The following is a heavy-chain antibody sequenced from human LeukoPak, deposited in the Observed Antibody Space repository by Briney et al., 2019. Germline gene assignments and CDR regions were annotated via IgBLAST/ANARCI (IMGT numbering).Heavy chain of an antibody. V-gene: IGHV4-39*01. D-gene: IGHD2-2*01. CDR3: VRSYHLPENWFDP. Sequence: SETLSLTCTVSGGSISSSSYYWGWIRQPPGKGLEWIGSIYYSGSTYYNPSLKSRVTISVDTSKNQFSLKLSSVTAADTAVYYCVRSYHLPENWFDPWGQGTMVTVSS. CDR2: IYYSGST. J-gene: IGHJ5*02. CDR1: GGSISSSSYY.